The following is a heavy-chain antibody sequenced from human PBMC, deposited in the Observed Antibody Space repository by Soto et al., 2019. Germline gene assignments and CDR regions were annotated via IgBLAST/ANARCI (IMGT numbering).Heavy chain of an antibody. D-gene: IGHD2-15*01. CDR1: GFTFSSYA. CDR3: ALRGSYFDC. CDR2: ISGGGGGT. V-gene: IGHV3-23*01. Sequence: EVQLLESGVGLVQPGGSLRLSCAAPGFTFSSYAMTWVRQTPGKGLEWVSTISGGGGGTYYADSLKGRFNISRDNSKNTLYLQMNSLRAEDTAVYYCALRGSYFDCWGQGTLVTVS. J-gene: IGHJ4*02.